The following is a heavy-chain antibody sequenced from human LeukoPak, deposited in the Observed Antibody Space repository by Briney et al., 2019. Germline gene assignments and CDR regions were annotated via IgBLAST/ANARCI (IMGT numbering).Heavy chain of an antibody. CDR3: AKVEAQAGYYFDY. Sequence: GGSLRLSCAASGFTFSSYAMNWVRQAPGKGLEWVSGTSSSGGSTDYADSVKGRFTISRDNSKTTLDLQMNSLRAEDTAVYYCAKVEAQAGYYFDYWGQGTLVTVSS. CDR2: TSSSGGST. V-gene: IGHV3-23*01. J-gene: IGHJ4*02. CDR1: GFTFSSYA.